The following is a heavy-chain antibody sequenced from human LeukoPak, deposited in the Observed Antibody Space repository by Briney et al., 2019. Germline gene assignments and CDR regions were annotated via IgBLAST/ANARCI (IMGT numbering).Heavy chain of an antibody. D-gene: IGHD6-13*01. Sequence: GGSLRLSCVASGVTFSSYLMHWVRQVPGKGLVWVSRINRDGRSTSYADSVKGRFTISRDNAKNTMYLQMNSLRVEDTAVYYCARDAVYSSSWQYYWGQGTLVTVSS. CDR1: GVTFSSYL. CDR2: INRDGRST. CDR3: ARDAVYSSSWQYY. J-gene: IGHJ4*02. V-gene: IGHV3-74*01.